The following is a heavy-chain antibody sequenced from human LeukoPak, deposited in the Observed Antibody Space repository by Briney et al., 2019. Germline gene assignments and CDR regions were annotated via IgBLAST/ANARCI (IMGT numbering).Heavy chain of an antibody. CDR2: ISGSGGST. V-gene: IGHV3-23*01. CDR1: GFTFSSYA. J-gene: IGHJ6*02. Sequence: GGSLRLSCAASGFTFSSYAMSWVRQAPGEGLEWVSAISGSGGSTYYADSVKGRFTISRDNSKNTLYLQMNSLRAEDTAVYYCAKDRSGSYYGRLIIYYYGMDVWGQGTTVTVSS. CDR3: AKDRSGSYYGRLIIYYYGMDV. D-gene: IGHD1-26*01.